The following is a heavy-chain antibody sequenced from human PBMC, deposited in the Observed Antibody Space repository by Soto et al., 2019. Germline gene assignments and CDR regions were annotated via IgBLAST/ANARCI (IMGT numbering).Heavy chain of an antibody. CDR1: GFTVSSNY. D-gene: IGHD3-10*01. J-gene: IGHJ5*02. Sequence: LRLSCAASGFTVSSNYMSWVRQAPGKGLEWVPVIYSGGSTYYADSVKGRFTISRDNSRNTVYLQMNSLRGDDTALYYCVKNSGWFNTWGQGALVTVSS. V-gene: IGHV3-53*01. CDR2: IYSGGST. CDR3: VKNSGWFNT.